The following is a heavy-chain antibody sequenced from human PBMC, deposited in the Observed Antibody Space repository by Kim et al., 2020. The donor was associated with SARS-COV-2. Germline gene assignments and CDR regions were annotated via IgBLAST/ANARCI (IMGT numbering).Heavy chain of an antibody. CDR2: ISAYNGNT. CDR1: GYTFTSYG. J-gene: IGHJ4*02. CDR3: ARVLGGAVAGGYYFDY. Sequence: ASVKVSCKASGYTFTSYGISWVRQAPGQGLEWMGWISAYNGNTNYAQKLQGRVTMTTDTSTSTAYMELRSLRSDDTAVYYCARVLGGAVAGGYYFDYWGQGTLVTVSS. D-gene: IGHD6-19*01. V-gene: IGHV1-18*04.